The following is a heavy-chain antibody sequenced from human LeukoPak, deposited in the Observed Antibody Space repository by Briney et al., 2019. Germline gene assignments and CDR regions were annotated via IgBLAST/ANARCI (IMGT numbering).Heavy chain of an antibody. CDR1: TFSGFW. V-gene: IGHV4-31*02. CDR3: ARVEGYSSSASC. J-gene: IGHJ4*02. CDR2: IYYSGST. D-gene: IGHD6-13*01. Sequence: TFSGFWMHWVRQAPGKGLEWIGYIYYSGSTYYNPSLKSRVTISVDTSKNQFSLKLSSVTAADTAVYYCARVEGYSSSASCWGQGTLVTVSS.